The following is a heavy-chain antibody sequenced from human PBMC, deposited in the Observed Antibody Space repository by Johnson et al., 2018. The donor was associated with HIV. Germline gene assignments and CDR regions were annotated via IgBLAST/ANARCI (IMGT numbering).Heavy chain of an antibody. Sequence: QVQLVESGGGVVQPGRSLRLSCAASGFTFSSYAMHWVRQAPGKGLAWVAVISYDGSNKYYADSVKGRLTISRDNSKNTLYLQMSSLRAEDTAMYYCGRDMSSRWGMGDACDIWGQGTMVTVSS. V-gene: IGHV3-30-3*01. CDR2: ISYDGSNK. CDR3: GRDMSSRWGMGDACDI. CDR1: GFTFSSYA. J-gene: IGHJ3*02. D-gene: IGHD6-13*01.